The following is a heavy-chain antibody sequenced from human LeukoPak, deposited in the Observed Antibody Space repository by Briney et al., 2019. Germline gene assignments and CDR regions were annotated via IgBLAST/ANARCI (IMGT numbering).Heavy chain of an antibody. CDR1: GYTLTELS. CDR3: ATSLSYYDSSGYGAFDI. D-gene: IGHD3-22*01. CDR2: FDPEDGET. J-gene: IGHJ3*02. Sequence: ASVKVSCKVSGYTLTELSMHWVRQAPGKGLEWMGGFDPEDGETIYAQKFQGRVTMTEDTSTDTAYMELSSLRSEDTAVYYCATSLSYYDSSGYGAFDIWGQGTMVTVSS. V-gene: IGHV1-24*01.